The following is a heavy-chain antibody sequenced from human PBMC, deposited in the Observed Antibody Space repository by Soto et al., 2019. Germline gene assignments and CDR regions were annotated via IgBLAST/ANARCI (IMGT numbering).Heavy chain of an antibody. Sequence: GGSLRLSCAASGFTFSSYAMHWFRQAPGKGLEWVAVISYDGSNKYYADSVKGRFTISRDNSKNTLYLQMNSLRAEDTAVYYCARDEGPLEYSSSWGQGTLVTVSS. CDR3: ARDEGPLEYSSS. CDR2: ISYDGSNK. D-gene: IGHD6-6*01. V-gene: IGHV3-30-3*01. J-gene: IGHJ4*02. CDR1: GFTFSSYA.